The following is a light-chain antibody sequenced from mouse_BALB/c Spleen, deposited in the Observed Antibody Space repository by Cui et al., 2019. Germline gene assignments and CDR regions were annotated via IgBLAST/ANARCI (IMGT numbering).Light chain of an antibody. J-gene: IGKJ2*01. CDR2: DTS. CDR3: QQWSSNPRT. V-gene: IGKV4-55*01. CDR1: SSVSY. Sequence: TPSPAIFSGSPGEKVTMTCSASSSVSYMYWYQQKPGSSPRLLIYDTSNLASGVPVRFSGSGSGTSYSLTISRMEAEDAATYYCQQWSSNPRTFGGGTKLEIK.